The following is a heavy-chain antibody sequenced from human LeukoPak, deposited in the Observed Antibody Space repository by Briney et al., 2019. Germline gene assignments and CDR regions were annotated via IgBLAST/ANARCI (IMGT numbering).Heavy chain of an antibody. D-gene: IGHD3-22*01. V-gene: IGHV4-59*08. CDR2: INYSGST. CDR1: GGSISSNS. J-gene: IGHJ4*02. Sequence: PSETLSLTCSVSGGSISSNSWSWIRQPPGKRLEWIGYINYSGSTNYNPSLNSRATISLDTSKNQFSLKLSSVTAADTAVYYCARHFGSNGYTPYDYCAQGTLVTVSS. CDR3: ARHFGSNGYTPYDY.